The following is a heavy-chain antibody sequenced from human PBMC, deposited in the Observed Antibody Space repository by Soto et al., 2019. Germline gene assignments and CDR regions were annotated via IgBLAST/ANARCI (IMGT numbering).Heavy chain of an antibody. V-gene: IGHV1-8*01. CDR3: AIRAGHDYYYGIDV. D-gene: IGHD5-12*01. CDR1: GYTFTSYD. J-gene: IGHJ6*02. CDR2: LNPNSGNR. Sequence: QVQLVQSGAEVKKPGASVKVSCKASGYTFTSYDINWVRQATGQGLEWMGWLNPNSGNRGFAQNFQGRVTMSSDTSISTASMHLSILRSEDTAVYYCAIRAGHDYYYGIDVWGQGTPVTVS.